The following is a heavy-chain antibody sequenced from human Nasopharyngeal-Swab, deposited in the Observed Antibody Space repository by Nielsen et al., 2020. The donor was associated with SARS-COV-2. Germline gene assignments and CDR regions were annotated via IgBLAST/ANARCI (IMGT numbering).Heavy chain of an antibody. Sequence: SETLSLTCVVYGGSFSGYYWSWIRQPPGKGLEWIGYIYYSGSTYYNPSLKSRVTISVDTSKNQFSLKLSSVTAADTAVYYCARGSNSGYDYIDYWGQGTLVTVSS. CDR1: GGSFSGYY. CDR2: IYYSGST. V-gene: IGHV4-34*09. CDR3: ARGSNSGYDYIDY. D-gene: IGHD5-12*01. J-gene: IGHJ4*02.